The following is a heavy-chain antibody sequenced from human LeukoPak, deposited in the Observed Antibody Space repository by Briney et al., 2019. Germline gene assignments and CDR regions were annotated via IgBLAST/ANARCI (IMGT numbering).Heavy chain of an antibody. Sequence: GGSLRLSCAASGFILSDHYMDWVRQAPGKGLEWLGRSRNKGNSYSTEYAASVKGRFTISRGDSQMSLYLQMNSLKTEDTAVYYCARVRPHSGWDFDYWGQGTLVTVSS. D-gene: IGHD6-19*01. CDR2: SRNKGNSYST. V-gene: IGHV3-72*01. CDR3: ARVRPHSGWDFDY. J-gene: IGHJ4*02. CDR1: GFILSDHY.